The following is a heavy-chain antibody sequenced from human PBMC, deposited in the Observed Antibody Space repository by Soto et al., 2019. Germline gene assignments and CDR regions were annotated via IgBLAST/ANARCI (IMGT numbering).Heavy chain of an antibody. V-gene: IGHV1-18*01. Sequence: QVQLVQSGAEVKKPGASVKVSCKASGYSFTSYGISWVRQAPGQGLEWMGWISAYNGNTKYAQKLQGRVTMTTDTSTNTVYMELRSLRSDDPAVYYFARDLAVALIDYWGQGTLVTVS. CDR3: ARDLAVALIDY. D-gene: IGHD6-19*01. CDR1: GYSFTSYG. J-gene: IGHJ4*02. CDR2: ISAYNGNT.